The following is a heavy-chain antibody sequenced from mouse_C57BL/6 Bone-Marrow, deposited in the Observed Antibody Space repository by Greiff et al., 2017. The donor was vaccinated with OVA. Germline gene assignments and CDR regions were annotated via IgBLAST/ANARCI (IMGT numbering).Heavy chain of an antibody. CDR2: INPGSGGT. CDR1: GYAFTNYL. CDR3: ARSAGSSYYYCAMDY. J-gene: IGHJ4*01. D-gene: IGHD1-1*01. V-gene: IGHV1-54*01. Sequence: QVQLQQSGAELVRPGTSVKVSCKASGYAFTNYLIEWVKQRPGQGLEWIGVINPGSGGTNYNEKFKGKATLTADKSSSTAYMQLSSLTSEDSAVYFCARSAGSSYYYCAMDYWGQGTSVIVSS.